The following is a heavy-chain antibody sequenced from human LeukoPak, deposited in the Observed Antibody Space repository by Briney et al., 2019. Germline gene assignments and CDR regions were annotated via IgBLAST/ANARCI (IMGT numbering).Heavy chain of an antibody. J-gene: IGHJ5*02. Sequence: PGESLKISCKGSGYSFTSYWIGWVRQMPGKGLEWMGIIYPGDSDTRYSPSFQGQVTISADKSISTAYLQWSSLKASDTAMYYCARRRGYYDSSGYYYGLERQYNWFDPWGQGTLVTVSS. V-gene: IGHV5-51*01. D-gene: IGHD3-22*01. CDR3: ARRRGYYDSSGYYYGLERQYNWFDP. CDR1: GYSFTSYW. CDR2: IYPGDSDT.